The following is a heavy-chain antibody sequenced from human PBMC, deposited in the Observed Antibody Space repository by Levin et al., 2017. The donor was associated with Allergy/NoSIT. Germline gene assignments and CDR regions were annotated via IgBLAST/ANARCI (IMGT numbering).Heavy chain of an antibody. Sequence: GGSLRLSCKASGYTFTSYAMHWVRQAPGQRLEWMGWINAGNGNTKYSQKFQGRVTITRDTSASTAYMELSSLRSEDTAVYYCARGDGSSSTYYYYYMDVWGKGTTVTVSS. CDR1: GYTFTSYA. CDR3: ARGDGSSSTYYYYYMDV. CDR2: INAGNGNT. D-gene: IGHD6-13*01. V-gene: IGHV1-3*01. J-gene: IGHJ6*03.